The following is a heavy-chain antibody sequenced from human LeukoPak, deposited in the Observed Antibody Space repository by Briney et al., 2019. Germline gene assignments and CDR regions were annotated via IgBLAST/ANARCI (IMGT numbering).Heavy chain of an antibody. J-gene: IGHJ4*02. CDR2: ISWNSGSI. Sequence: GGSLRLSCAASGFTFDDHAMHWVRQAPGKGLEWVSGISWNSGSIGYADSVKGRFTISRDNAKNSLYLQMNSLRAEDTALYYCAKALGSSGWSGGVGYWGQGTLVTVSS. CDR3: AKALGSSGWSGGVGY. CDR1: GFTFDDHA. D-gene: IGHD6-19*01. V-gene: IGHV3-9*01.